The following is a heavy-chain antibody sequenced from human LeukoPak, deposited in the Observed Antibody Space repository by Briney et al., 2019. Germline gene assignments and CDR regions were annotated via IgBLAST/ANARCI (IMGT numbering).Heavy chain of an antibody. CDR2: IYSGGST. V-gene: IGHV3-53*01. CDR1: GFTVSSNY. J-gene: IGHJ4*02. D-gene: IGHD3-10*01. Sequence: GGSLRLSCAASGFTVSSNYMSWVRQAPGKGLEWVSVIYSGGSTYYADSVKGRFTISRDNSKNTLYLQMNSLIAEDTAVYYCARGPDPMSRGVMDVIWGQGTLVTVSS. CDR3: ARGPDPMSRGVMDVI.